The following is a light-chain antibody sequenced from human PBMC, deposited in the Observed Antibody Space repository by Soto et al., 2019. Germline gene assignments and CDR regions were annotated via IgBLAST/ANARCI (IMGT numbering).Light chain of an antibody. V-gene: IGKV1-9*01. J-gene: IGKJ4*01. Sequence: IQFTQSPSSLSASVGDRVTITCRASQGITSYLAWYQQRPGKAPGLLIYSASTLQSGVPSRFSGSGYGTDFSLTISNLQPEDFATYYCQQLYSHPLTFGGGTKVDIK. CDR2: SAS. CDR3: QQLYSHPLT. CDR1: QGITSY.